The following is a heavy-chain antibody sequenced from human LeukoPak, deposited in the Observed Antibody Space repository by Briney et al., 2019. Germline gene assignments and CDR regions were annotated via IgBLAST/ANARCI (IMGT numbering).Heavy chain of an antibody. D-gene: IGHD3-3*01. CDR3: ARGADYDFWSGYNFDY. V-gene: IGHV3-33*01. CDR2: IWYDGSNK. Sequence: PGGSLRLSCAASGFTFSSYGMHWVRQAPGKGLEWVAVIWYDGSNKYYADSVKGRFTISGDNSKNTLYLQMNSLRAEDTAVYYCARGADYDFWSGYNFDYWGQGTLVTVSS. J-gene: IGHJ4*02. CDR1: GFTFSSYG.